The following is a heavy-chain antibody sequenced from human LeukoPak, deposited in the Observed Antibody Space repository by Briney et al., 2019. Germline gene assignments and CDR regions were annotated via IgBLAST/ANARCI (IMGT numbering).Heavy chain of an antibody. CDR1: GFTVSSNY. CDR2: ISSSSSYT. Sequence: PGGSLRLSCAASGFTVSSNYMSWVRQAPGKGLEWVSYISSSSSYTNYADSVKGRFTISRDNAKNSLYLQMNSLRAEDTAVYYCARWEPYYYGSGDYWGQGTLVTVSS. V-gene: IGHV3-11*03. J-gene: IGHJ4*02. D-gene: IGHD3-10*01. CDR3: ARWEPYYYGSGDY.